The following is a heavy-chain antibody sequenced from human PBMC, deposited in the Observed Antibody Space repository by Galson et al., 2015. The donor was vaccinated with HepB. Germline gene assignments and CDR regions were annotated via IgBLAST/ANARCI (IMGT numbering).Heavy chain of an antibody. J-gene: IGHJ3*02. D-gene: IGHD2-21*01. CDR2: MNPNSGNT. V-gene: IGHV1-8*01. CDR1: GYTFTSYD. Sequence: SVKVSCKASGYTFTSYDINWVRQATGQGLEWMGWMNPNSGNTGYAQKFQGRVTMTRNTSISTAYMELSSLRSEDTAVYYCARAFGMGDSPYPDAFDIWGQGTMVTVSS. CDR3: ARAFGMGDSPYPDAFDI.